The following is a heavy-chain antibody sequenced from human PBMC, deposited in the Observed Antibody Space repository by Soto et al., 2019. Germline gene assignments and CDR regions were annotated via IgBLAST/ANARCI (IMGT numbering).Heavy chain of an antibody. CDR3: VGDGPKNFGDWLDP. Sequence: LSETLSLTCTVSGASISGFYWSWIRKSAGQGLEWIGRIYATGTTDYHPSLKRRVIVSVDTSKKQFSLTLRSVTVADTDLDSCVGDGPKNFGDWLDPWGQGISVTVSS. CDR2: IYATGTT. D-gene: IGHD3-10*01. J-gene: IGHJ5*02. CDR1: GASISGFY. V-gene: IGHV4-4*07.